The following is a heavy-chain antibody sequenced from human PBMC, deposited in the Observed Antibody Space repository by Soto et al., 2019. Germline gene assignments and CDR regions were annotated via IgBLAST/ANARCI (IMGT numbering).Heavy chain of an antibody. V-gene: IGHV3-30*19. D-gene: IGHD4-17*01. Sequence: QVQLVESGGGVVQPGKSLRLSCVGSGFTFRSYVIHWVRQAPGKGLEWVALTSYDGSGKYYGDSVRGRFTISRDNSRNTVDLQMDSLRLEDTALYYCARWGTTGGLDVWGHGTLVSVSS. CDR3: ARWGTTGGLDV. CDR1: GFTFRSYV. J-gene: IGHJ1*01. CDR2: TSYDGSGK.